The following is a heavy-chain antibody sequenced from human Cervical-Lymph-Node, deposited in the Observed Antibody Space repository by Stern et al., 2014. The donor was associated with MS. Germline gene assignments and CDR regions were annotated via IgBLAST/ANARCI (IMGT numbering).Heavy chain of an antibody. CDR3: TRAVGGVGRE. J-gene: IGHJ4*02. D-gene: IGHD3-16*01. CDR2: INPNGSVT. CDR1: GYTFTNYY. Sequence: QDQLVQSGPEVKKPGASVMVSCKTSGYTFTNYYIHWVRQAPGQGLEWMGIINPNGSVTASAQKFQGRLTMTSEPSTTTVYMRLIPLTSEDTAMYYCTRAVGGVGREWGQGTLVFVSS. V-gene: IGHV1-46*01.